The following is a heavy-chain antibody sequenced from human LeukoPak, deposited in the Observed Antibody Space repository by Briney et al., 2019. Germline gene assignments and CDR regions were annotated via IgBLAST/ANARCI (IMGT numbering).Heavy chain of an antibody. Sequence: SETLSLTCTVSGGSISSGDYYWSWIRQPPGKGLEWIGYIYYSGSTYYNPSLKSRVNMSVDTSKNQFSLKLSSVTAADTAVYYCTRGSGYLDAFDIWGHGTKVTVSS. CDR1: GGSISSGDYY. V-gene: IGHV4-30-4*01. D-gene: IGHD3-22*01. J-gene: IGHJ3*02. CDR2: IYYSGST. CDR3: TRGSGYLDAFDI.